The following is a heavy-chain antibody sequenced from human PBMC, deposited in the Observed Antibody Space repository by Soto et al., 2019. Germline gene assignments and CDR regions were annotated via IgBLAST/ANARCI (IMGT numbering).Heavy chain of an antibody. Sequence: ESGGGVVQPGTSLRLSCVGSGFTFRSYVIHWVRQAPGKGLEWVALTSYDGSNNFYGDSVKGRFTISRHNSRNTVELQIDSLTFEDTALYYCARWGTTGGLDVWGQGTLVSVSS. CDR2: TSYDGSNN. D-gene: IGHD3-16*01. CDR3: ARWGTTGGLDV. J-gene: IGHJ4*02. CDR1: GFTFRSYV. V-gene: IGHV3-33*05.